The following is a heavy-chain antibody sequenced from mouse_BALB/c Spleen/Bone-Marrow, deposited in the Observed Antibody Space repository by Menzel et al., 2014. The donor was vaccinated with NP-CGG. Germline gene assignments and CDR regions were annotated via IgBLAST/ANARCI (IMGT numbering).Heavy chain of an antibody. D-gene: IGHD2-2*01. CDR1: GYTFTSYY. CDR2: INPSTGGA. V-gene: IGHV1S16*01. J-gene: IGHJ3*01. Sequence: VQLQQSGVEPVNPGASVKLSCNASGYTFTSYYMYWVKQRPGQGLEWIGEINPSTGGADFNEKFKIKATLTVDKSSSAAYMQLSSLPSEDSAVYYCTTSRGYNWFAYWGQGTLVTVSA. CDR3: TTSRGYNWFAY.